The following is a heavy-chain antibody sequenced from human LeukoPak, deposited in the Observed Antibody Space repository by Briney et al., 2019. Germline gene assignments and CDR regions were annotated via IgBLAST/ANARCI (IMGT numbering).Heavy chain of an antibody. CDR2: INPNSGGT. J-gene: IGHJ4*02. CDR3: ARGAQLWGGEFDY. CDR1: GCTFTGYY. Sequence: EASVKVSCKASGCTFTGYYMHWVRQAPGQGLEWMGWINPNSGGTNYAQKFQGWVTMTRDTSISTAYMELSRLRSDDTAVYYCARGAQLWGGEFDYWGQGTLVTVSS. V-gene: IGHV1-2*04. D-gene: IGHD5-18*01.